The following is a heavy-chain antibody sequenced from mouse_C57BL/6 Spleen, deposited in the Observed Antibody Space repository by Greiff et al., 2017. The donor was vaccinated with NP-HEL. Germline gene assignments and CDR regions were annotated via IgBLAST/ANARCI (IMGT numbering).Heavy chain of an antibody. Sequence: EVKLQESGPGMVKPSQSLSLTCTVTGYSITSGYDWHWIRHFPGNKLEWMGYISYSGSTNYNPSLKSRISITHDTSKNHFFLKLNSVTTEDTATYYCAGGSSRYAMDYWGQGTSVTVSS. V-gene: IGHV3-1*01. CDR3: AGGSSRYAMDY. D-gene: IGHD1-1*01. J-gene: IGHJ4*01. CDR1: GYSITSGYD. CDR2: ISYSGST.